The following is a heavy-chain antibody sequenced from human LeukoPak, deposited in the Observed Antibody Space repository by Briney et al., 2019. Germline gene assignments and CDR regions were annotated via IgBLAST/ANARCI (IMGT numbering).Heavy chain of an antibody. V-gene: IGHV3-23*03. J-gene: IGHJ4*02. Sequence: GGSLRLSCAASGFTFSSYGMHWVRQAPGKGLEWVSVIYSGGSTYYADSVKGRFTISRDNSKNTLYLQMNSLRAEDTAVYYCAHTTWIQLWLLVDYWGQGTLVTVSS. D-gene: IGHD5-18*01. CDR1: GFTFSSYG. CDR2: IYSGGST. CDR3: AHTTWIQLWLLVDY.